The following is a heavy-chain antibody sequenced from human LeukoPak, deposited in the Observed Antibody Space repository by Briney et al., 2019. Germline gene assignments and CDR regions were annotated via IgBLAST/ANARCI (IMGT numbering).Heavy chain of an antibody. CDR2: ISNTGSNT. D-gene: IGHD2-15*01. V-gene: IGHV3-21*01. CDR1: GFTFSTFG. J-gene: IGHJ4*02. CDR3: ARGRLSGYCSGAKCYSGY. Sequence: PGGSLRLSCVASGFTFSTFGMNWVRQAPGKGLEWVSSISNTGSNTYYADSLKGRFTISRDNAKDSLYRQMNSLRADDTAVYYCARGRLSGYCSGAKCYSGYWGQGTLVTVSS.